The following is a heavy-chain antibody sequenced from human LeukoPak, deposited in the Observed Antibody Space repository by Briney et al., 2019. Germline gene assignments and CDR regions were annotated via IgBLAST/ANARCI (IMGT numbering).Heavy chain of an antibody. J-gene: IGHJ3*02. CDR1: GGSISSGGYS. D-gene: IGHD1-26*01. CDR2: IYYSGST. CDR3: ARSGSYNRAFDI. Sequence: SETLSLTCAVSGGSISSGGYSWSWIRQPPGKGLEWIGYIYYSGSTYYNPSLKSRVTISVDKSKNQFSLKLSSVTAADTAVYYCARSGSYNRAFDIWGQGTMVTVSS. V-gene: IGHV4-30-4*07.